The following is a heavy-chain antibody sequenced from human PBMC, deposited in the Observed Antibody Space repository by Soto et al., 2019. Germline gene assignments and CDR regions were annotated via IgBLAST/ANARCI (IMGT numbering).Heavy chain of an antibody. V-gene: IGHV1-69*02. CDR3: ARAYCSSTSCYDY. Sequence: QVQLVQSGAEVKKPGSSVKVACKASGGTFSSYTISWVRQAPGQGLEWMGRIIPILGIANYAQKFQGRVTITADKSTSTAYMELSSLRSEDTAVYYCARAYCSSTSCYDYWGQGNLVTVSS. J-gene: IGHJ4*02. CDR1: GGTFSSYT. CDR2: IIPILGIA. D-gene: IGHD2-2*01.